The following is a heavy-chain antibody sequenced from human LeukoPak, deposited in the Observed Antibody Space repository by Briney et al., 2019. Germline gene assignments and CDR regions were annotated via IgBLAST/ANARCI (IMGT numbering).Heavy chain of an antibody. CDR3: AKDLTAYCGGDCYSGGYFDY. CDR2: ISGSGGST. Sequence: GGSLRLSCAASGFTFSSYAMSWVRQAPGKGLEWVSAISGSGGSTYYADSVKGQFTISRDNSKNTLYLQMNSLRAEDTAVYYCAKDLTAYCGGDCYSGGYFDYWGQGTLVTVSS. CDR1: GFTFSSYA. J-gene: IGHJ4*02. V-gene: IGHV3-23*01. D-gene: IGHD2-21*02.